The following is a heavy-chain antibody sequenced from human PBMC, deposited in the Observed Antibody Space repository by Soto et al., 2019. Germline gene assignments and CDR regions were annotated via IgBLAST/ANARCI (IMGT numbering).Heavy chain of an antibody. V-gene: IGHV1-18*01. CDR3: AREGQAPYYYYGMDV. CDR1: GYTFTNYG. CDR2: ISGYNGST. J-gene: IGHJ6*02. Sequence: QVQVVQSGDEVKKPGASVKVSCKASGYTFTNYGFSWVRQAPGQGLEWMGWISGYNGSTKYAEKFQGRVTMTTDTSPSTAQMELRSLRSDDTAVYYCAREGQAPYYYYGMDVWGQGTAVTVSS.